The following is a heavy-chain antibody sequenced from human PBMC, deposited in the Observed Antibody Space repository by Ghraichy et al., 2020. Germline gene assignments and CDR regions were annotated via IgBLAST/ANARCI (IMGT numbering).Heavy chain of an antibody. J-gene: IGHJ5*02. CDR1: GDSVSNKDAA. V-gene: IGHV6-1*01. CDR3: ARDEVVGAGGSRWFDP. CDR2: TYYRSKWYD. D-gene: IGHD1-26*01. Sequence: SQTLSLTCAISGDSVSNKDAAWNWIRQSPSRGLEWLGRTYYRSKWYDDYADSVKGRIRVNPDPSKNQFSLQLTSVTPEDTAIYFCARDEVVGAGGSRWFDPWGQGILVVVSS.